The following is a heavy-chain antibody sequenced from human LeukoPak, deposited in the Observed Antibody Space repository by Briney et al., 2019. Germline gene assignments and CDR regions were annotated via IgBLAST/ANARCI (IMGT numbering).Heavy chain of an antibody. V-gene: IGHV4-39*01. Sequence: SETLSLTCTVSGGSITSSSAYNWGWIRQPPGKGLEWIGTIHSRGSTYFNPSLESRVTISVDTSKNQFSLKLSSVTAADTAVYYCARLPTGYPNWFDPWGQGTLVTVSP. CDR3: ARLPTGYPNWFDP. CDR1: GGSITSSSAYN. D-gene: IGHD4-17*01. J-gene: IGHJ5*02. CDR2: IHSRGST.